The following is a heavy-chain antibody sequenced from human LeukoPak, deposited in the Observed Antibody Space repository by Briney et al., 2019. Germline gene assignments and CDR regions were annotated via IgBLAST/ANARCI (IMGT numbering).Heavy chain of an antibody. J-gene: IGHJ3*02. CDR2: IIPILGIA. Sequence: SVKVSCKASGGTFSSYAISWVRQALGQGLEWMGRIIPILGIANYAQKFQGRVTITADKSTSTAYMELSSLRSEDTAVYYCAREVGATTAFDIWGQGTMVTVSS. CDR1: GGTFSSYA. D-gene: IGHD1-26*01. V-gene: IGHV1-69*04. CDR3: AREVGATTAFDI.